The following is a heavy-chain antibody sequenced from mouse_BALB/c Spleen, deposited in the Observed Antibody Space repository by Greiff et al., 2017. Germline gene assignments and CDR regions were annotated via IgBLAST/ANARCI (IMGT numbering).Heavy chain of an antibody. V-gene: IGHV14-1*02. Sequence: EVKLVESGAELVRPGALVKLSCKASGFNIKDYYMHWVKQRPEQGLEWIGWIDPENGNTIYDPKFQGKASITADTSSNTAYLQLSSLTSEDTAVYYCARFITTATRGYWGQGTTLTVSS. D-gene: IGHD1-2*01. CDR2: IDPENGNT. J-gene: IGHJ2*01. CDR1: GFNIKDYY. CDR3: ARFITTATRGY.